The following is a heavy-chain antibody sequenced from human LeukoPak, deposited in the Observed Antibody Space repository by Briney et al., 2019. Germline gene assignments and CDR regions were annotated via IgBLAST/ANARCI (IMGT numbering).Heavy chain of an antibody. Sequence: TSETLSLTCAVYGGSFSGYYWSWIRQPPGKGLEWIGEINHSGSTNYNPSLKSRVTISVDTSKNQFSLKLSSVTAADTAVYYCARALPYCSSTSCYGWFDPWGQGTLVTVSS. J-gene: IGHJ5*02. CDR2: INHSGST. V-gene: IGHV4-34*01. CDR1: GGSFSGYY. D-gene: IGHD2-2*01. CDR3: ARALPYCSSTSCYGWFDP.